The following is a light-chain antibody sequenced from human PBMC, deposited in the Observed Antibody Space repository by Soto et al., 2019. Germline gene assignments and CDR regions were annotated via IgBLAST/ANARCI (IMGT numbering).Light chain of an antibody. CDR2: GAS. CDR3: HQYGDSPYA. CDR1: QSVSSNY. Sequence: EIVLTQSPGTLSLSPGERATLSCRASQSVSSNYLAWYQQKSGQAPRLLIYGASSRATGIPDRFSGSGSGTDFTLTIIKLAPDDFAVYSCHQYGDSPYAFGQGTELEI. J-gene: IGKJ2*01. V-gene: IGKV3-20*01.